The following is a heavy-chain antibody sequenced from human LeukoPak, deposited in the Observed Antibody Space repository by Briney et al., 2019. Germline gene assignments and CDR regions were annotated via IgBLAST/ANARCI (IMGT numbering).Heavy chain of an antibody. CDR3: ARDEGVLLWFGELSY. CDR1: GYTFTGYY. D-gene: IGHD3-10*01. Sequence: ASVKVSCKASGYTFTGYYMHWVRQAPGHGLEWMGWINPNSGGTNYAQKFQGRVTMTRDTSISTAYMELRSLRSDDTAVYYCARDEGVLLWFGELSYWGQGTLVTVSS. V-gene: IGHV1-2*02. CDR2: INPNSGGT. J-gene: IGHJ4*02.